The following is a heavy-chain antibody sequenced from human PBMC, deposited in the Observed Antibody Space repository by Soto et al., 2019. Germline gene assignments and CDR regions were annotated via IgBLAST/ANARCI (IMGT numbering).Heavy chain of an antibody. V-gene: IGHV1-3*01. Sequence: ASVKVSCKTSGYIFTSYALHWVRQVPGQRLGWMGWVNGGNDDTKYLEKFQGRVTFTRDTSASTAYMELNNLRSEDTALYYCSAVDIGDYWGQGTLVTVSS. CDR2: VNGGNDDT. D-gene: IGHD5-12*01. J-gene: IGHJ4*02. CDR3: SAVDIGDY. CDR1: GYIFTSYA.